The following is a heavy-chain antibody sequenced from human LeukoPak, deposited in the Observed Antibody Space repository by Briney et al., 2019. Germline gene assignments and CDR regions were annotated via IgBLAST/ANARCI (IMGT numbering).Heavy chain of an antibody. CDR2: IYTSGST. V-gene: IGHV4-61*02. J-gene: IGHJ4*02. Sequence: PSETLSLTCTVSGGSISSGSYYWSWIRQPAGKGLEWIGRIYTSGSTNYNPSLKSRVTISVDTSKNQFSLKLSSVTAADTAVYYCARGDYSQIRYWGQGTLVTVSS. CDR1: GGSISSGSYY. D-gene: IGHD4-11*01. CDR3: ARGDYSQIRY.